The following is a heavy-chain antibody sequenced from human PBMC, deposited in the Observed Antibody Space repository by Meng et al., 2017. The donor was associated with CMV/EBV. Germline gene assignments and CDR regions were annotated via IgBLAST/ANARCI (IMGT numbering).Heavy chain of an antibody. V-gene: IGHV4-30-4*08. CDR2: IYYSGST. D-gene: IGHD3-22*01. CDR1: GGSTSSGDYY. Sequence: QVQLQESGPGLVKPSQALSLTCTVPGGSTSSGDYYWIWIRQPPGKGLEWIGYIYYSGSTYYNPSLKSRVTISVDTSKNQFSLKLSSVTAADTAVYYCARAVSGITMIVVAEYYFDYWGQGTLVTVSS. J-gene: IGHJ4*02. CDR3: ARAVSGITMIVVAEYYFDY.